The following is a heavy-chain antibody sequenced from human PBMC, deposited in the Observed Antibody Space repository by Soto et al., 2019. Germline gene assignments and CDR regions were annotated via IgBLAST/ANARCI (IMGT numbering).Heavy chain of an antibody. CDR1: GFTFGDYA. V-gene: IGHV3-49*03. J-gene: IGHJ6*03. CDR2: IRSKAYGGTT. CDR3: TRVGPDSGYDNYYYYMDV. D-gene: IGHD5-12*01. Sequence: GGSLRLSCTASGFTFGDYAMSWFRQAPGKGLEWVGFIRSKAYGGTTEYAASVKGRFTISRDDSKSIAYLQMNSLKTEDTAVYYCTRVGPDSGYDNYYYYMDVWGKGTTVTVSS.